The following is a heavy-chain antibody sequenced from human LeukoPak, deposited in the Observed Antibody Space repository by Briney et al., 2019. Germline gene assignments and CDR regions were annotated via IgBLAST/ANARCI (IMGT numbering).Heavy chain of an antibody. CDR3: ARLHLDGSYYSYYMDV. Sequence: GESLKISCKGSGYSFTSYWIGWVRQMPGKGLEWMGIIYPGDSDTRYSPSFQGQVTISADKSISTAYLQWSSLKASDTAMYHCARLHLDGSYYSYYMDVWGKGTTVTVSS. D-gene: IGHD1-26*01. CDR2: IYPGDSDT. CDR1: GYSFTSYW. J-gene: IGHJ6*03. V-gene: IGHV5-51*01.